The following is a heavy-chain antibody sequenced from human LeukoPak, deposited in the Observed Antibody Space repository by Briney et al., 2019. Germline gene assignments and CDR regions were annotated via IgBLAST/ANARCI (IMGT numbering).Heavy chain of an antibody. CDR1: GYTFTSYD. J-gene: IGHJ4*02. Sequence: ASVKVSCKASGYTFTSYDINWVRQATGQGLEWMGWMNPNSGNTGYAQKFQGRVTMTRNTSISTAYMELSSLRSEDTAVYYCARDTGRIYSNAYFPFFDYWGQGTLVTVSS. V-gene: IGHV1-8*01. CDR2: MNPNSGNT. CDR3: ARDTGRIYSNAYFPFFDY. D-gene: IGHD2/OR15-2a*01.